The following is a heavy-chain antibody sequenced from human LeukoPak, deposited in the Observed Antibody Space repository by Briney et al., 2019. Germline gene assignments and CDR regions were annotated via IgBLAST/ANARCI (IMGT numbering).Heavy chain of an antibody. D-gene: IGHD2-2*01. Sequence: GGSLRLSCAASGFTFSSYSMNWVRQAPGKGLEWVSSISSSSSYIYYADSVKGRFTISRDNAKNSLYLQMNSLRAEDTAVYYCARGRLFTSNPAPAPFDYWGQGTLVTVSS. J-gene: IGHJ4*02. CDR3: ARGRLFTSNPAPAPFDY. V-gene: IGHV3-21*01. CDR1: GFTFSSYS. CDR2: ISSSSSYI.